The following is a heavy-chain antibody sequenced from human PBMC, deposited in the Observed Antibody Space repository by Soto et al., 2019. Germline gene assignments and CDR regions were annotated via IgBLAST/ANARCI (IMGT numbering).Heavy chain of an antibody. J-gene: IGHJ3*02. V-gene: IGHV3-23*01. CDR1: GFPFSSYA. Sequence: GSLRLSCVASGFPFSSYAMSWVRQTPGKGREWVSGISGSGGRTYYADSVKGRFTISRDNSNNTLSLQMHILRVEDTAVYFCAKGGYYSLFDIWGQGTMVTVSS. CDR2: ISGSGGRT. CDR3: AKGGYYSLFDI. D-gene: IGHD3-16*01.